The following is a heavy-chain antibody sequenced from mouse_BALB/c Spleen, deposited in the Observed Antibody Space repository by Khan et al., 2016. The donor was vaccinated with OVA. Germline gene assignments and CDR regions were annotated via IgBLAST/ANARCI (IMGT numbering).Heavy chain of an antibody. CDR2: ISSGGDYT. CDR1: GFTFSSYS. V-gene: IGHV5-6*01. Sequence: VQLKESGGDLVKPGGSLKLSCAASGFTFSSYSMSWVRQTPDKRLEWVASISSGGDYTYYPDILKGRFTISRDNAKNTLYLQMSSLKSEDTAMYYCASHLTGSFAYWGQGTLVTVSA. J-gene: IGHJ3*01. D-gene: IGHD4-1*01. CDR3: ASHLTGSFAY.